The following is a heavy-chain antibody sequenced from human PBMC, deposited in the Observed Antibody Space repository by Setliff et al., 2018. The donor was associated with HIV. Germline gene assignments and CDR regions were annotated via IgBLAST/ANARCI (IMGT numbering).Heavy chain of an antibody. V-gene: IGHV3-21*01. CDR3: ASIELAAMVPVDY. CDR1: GFTFSSYT. J-gene: IGHJ4*02. D-gene: IGHD5-18*01. Sequence: LRLSCAASGFTFSSYTMNWVRQAPGRGLEWVSSISSSSYYIYYADSVKGRFTISRDNAKNSLFLQMNSLRAEDTAVYYCASIELAAMVPVDYWGQGTLVTVSS. CDR2: ISSSSYYI.